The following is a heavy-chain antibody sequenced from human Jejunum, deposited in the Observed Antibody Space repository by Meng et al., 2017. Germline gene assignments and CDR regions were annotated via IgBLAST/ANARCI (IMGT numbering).Heavy chain of an antibody. CDR3: TNDRLKH. CDR2: IDPHGSDP. D-gene: IGHD1-1*01. Sequence: EVQVVESGGGLVPPGGSLRLSCTASGFSITDHWMHWVRQGPGKGPVWVSRIDPHGSDPTYADSVKGRFTISRDNAKNTVYLQMNSLRAEDSAFYYCTNDRLKHWGQGALVTVSS. CDR1: GFSITDHW. J-gene: IGHJ1*01. V-gene: IGHV3-74*03.